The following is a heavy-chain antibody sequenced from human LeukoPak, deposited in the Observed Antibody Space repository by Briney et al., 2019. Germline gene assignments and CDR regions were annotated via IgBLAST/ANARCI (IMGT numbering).Heavy chain of an antibody. D-gene: IGHD6-25*01. V-gene: IGHV1-46*01. CDR3: AREAIAAGKNFDY. CDR1: GYAISSHY. J-gene: IGHJ4*02. Sequence: ASVKVSCKASGYAISSHYTHWMRQAPGQGLEWMGTIHPDGETTTYAQNFQGRVTMTRDTSTGTDYMDLKSLRSEDTAVYFCAREAIAAGKNFDYWGQGTQVTVSS. CDR2: IHPDGETT.